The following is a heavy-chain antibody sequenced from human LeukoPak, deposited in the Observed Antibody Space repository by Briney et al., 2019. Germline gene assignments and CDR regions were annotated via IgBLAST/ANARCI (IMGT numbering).Heavy chain of an antibody. D-gene: IGHD2-8*01. CDR2: ISGSGVST. CDR1: GFTFSSSA. V-gene: IGHV3-23*01. Sequence: GGSLRLSCGASGFTFSSSAMSWVRQAPGKGLEWVSSISGSGVSTYYADSVKGRFTISRDNSKNTLYVQMNSLRAEDTAVYYCTKDMLLPWNWGQGTLATVSS. J-gene: IGHJ4*02. CDR3: TKDMLLPWN.